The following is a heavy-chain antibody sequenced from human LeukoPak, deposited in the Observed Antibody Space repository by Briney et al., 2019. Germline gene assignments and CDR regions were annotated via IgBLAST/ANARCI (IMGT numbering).Heavy chain of an antibody. CDR3: ARVPVATSPFDY. V-gene: IGHV1-2*06. CDR2: INPNSGGT. Sequence: ASVKVSCKASGYTFTSYGISWVGQAPGQGLEWMGRINPNSGGTNYAQKFQGRVTMTRDTSISTAYMELSRLRSDDTAVYYCARVPVATSPFDYWGQGTLVTVSS. D-gene: IGHD5-12*01. CDR1: GYTFTSYG. J-gene: IGHJ4*02.